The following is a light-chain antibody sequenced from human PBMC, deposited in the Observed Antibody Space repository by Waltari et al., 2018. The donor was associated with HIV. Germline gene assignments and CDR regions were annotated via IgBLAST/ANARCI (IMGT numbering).Light chain of an antibody. Sequence: QSALTQPASVSGSPGQSITISCPGTSSDVGGYKYVSWYQQYPGKAPKLILYDVTNRPSGVSNRFSGSKSGNTASLTISGLQAEDEADYYCCSYTSSITGRVFGTGTKVTVL. CDR3: CSYTSSITGRV. CDR1: SSDVGGYKY. J-gene: IGLJ1*01. CDR2: DVT. V-gene: IGLV2-14*03.